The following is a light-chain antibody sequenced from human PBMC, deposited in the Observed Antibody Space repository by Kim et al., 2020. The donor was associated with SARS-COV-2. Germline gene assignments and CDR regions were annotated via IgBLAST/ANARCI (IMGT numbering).Light chain of an antibody. Sequence: DIQMTQSPSSLSASVGDRVTITCRASQSISSYLNWYQQKPGKAPKLLIYAASSLQSGVPSRFSGSGSGTDFTLTISSLQPEDFATYYCQQSYSTRITFCQGTRLEIK. V-gene: IGKV1-39*01. CDR1: QSISSY. J-gene: IGKJ5*01. CDR2: AAS. CDR3: QQSYSTRIT.